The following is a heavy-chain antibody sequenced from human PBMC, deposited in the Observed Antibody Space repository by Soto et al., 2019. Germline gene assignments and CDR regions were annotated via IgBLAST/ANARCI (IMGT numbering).Heavy chain of an antibody. CDR2: ISSSGSTI. CDR3: ATNTDHGYGDAFDI. V-gene: IGHV3-11*01. J-gene: IGHJ3*02. D-gene: IGHD5-18*01. Sequence: GGSLRLSCAASGFTFSDYYMSWIRQAPGKGLEWVSYISSSGSTIYYADSVKGRFTISRDNAKNSLYLQMNGLRAEDTAVYYCATNTDHGYGDAFDIWGQGTMVTVSS. CDR1: GFTFSDYY.